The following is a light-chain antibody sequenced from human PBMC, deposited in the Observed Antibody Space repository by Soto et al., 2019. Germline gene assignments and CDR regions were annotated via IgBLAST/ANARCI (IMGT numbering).Light chain of an antibody. CDR1: SSNIGSNY. V-gene: IGLV1-47*01. Sequence: QSVLTQPPSASGTPGQRVTISCSGSSSNIGSNYVYWYQQLPGTAHKLIIYRNNQRPSGVPDRFSGSKSGTSASLAISGLRSEDEDDYYCAAWDDSLSVHVVFGGGTKLTVL. CDR3: AAWDDSLSVHVV. CDR2: RNN. J-gene: IGLJ2*01.